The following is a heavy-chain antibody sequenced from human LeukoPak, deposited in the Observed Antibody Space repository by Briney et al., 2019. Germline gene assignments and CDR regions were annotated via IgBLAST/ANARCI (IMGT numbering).Heavy chain of an antibody. J-gene: IGHJ6*03. Sequence: GSLRLSCAASGLTFSPYWMSWVRQPPGKGLEWIGYIYYSGSTNYKSSLKSRVTISVDTSKNQFSLKLSSVTAADTAVYYCARTTEGGYSYGYFYYYYMDVWGKGTTVTISS. V-gene: IGHV4-59*01. CDR1: GLTFSPYW. D-gene: IGHD5-18*01. CDR2: IYYSGST. CDR3: ARTTEGGYSYGYFYYYYMDV.